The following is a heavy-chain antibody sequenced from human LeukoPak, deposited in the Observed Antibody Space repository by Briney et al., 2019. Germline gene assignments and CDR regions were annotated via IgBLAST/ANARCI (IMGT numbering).Heavy chain of an antibody. D-gene: IGHD3-16*02. CDR1: GGSFSGYY. CDR3: ARYRLRLGELSLYRIGAFDI. Sequence: SETLSLTCAVYGGSFSGYYWSWIRQPPGKGLEWIGEINHSGSTNYNPSLKSRVTISVHTSKNQFSLKLSSVTAADTAVYYCARYRLRLGELSLYRIGAFDIWGQGTMVTVSS. V-gene: IGHV4-34*01. J-gene: IGHJ3*02. CDR2: INHSGST.